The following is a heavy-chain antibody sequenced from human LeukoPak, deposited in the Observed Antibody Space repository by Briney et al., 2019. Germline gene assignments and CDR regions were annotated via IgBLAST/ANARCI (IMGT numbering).Heavy chain of an antibody. V-gene: IGHV4-34*01. J-gene: IGHJ6*03. CDR1: GGSFSGYY. CDR2: IYHSGST. D-gene: IGHD2-15*01. CDR3: ARVSVVVAATYPYYYYYMDV. Sequence: PSETLSLTCAVYGGSFSGYYWGWIRQPPGKGLEWIGSIYHSGSTYYNPSLKSRVTISVDTSKNQISLKLNSVTAADTAVYYCARVSVVVAATYPYYYYYMDVWGKGTTVTVSS.